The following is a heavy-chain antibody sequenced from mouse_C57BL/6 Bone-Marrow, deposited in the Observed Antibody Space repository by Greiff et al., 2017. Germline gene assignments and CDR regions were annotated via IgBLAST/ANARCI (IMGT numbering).Heavy chain of an antibody. CDR2: IYPGSGNT. CDR3: ARSEGCYYYGSSLFAY. Sequence: VQLQQSGPELVKPGASVKISCKASGYSFTSYYIHWVKQRPGQGLEWIGWIYPGSGNTKYNEKFKGKATLTADTSSSTAYMQLSSLTSEDSAVYYCARSEGCYYYGSSLFAYWGQGTLVTVSA. V-gene: IGHV1-66*01. J-gene: IGHJ3*01. D-gene: IGHD1-1*01. CDR1: GYSFTSYY.